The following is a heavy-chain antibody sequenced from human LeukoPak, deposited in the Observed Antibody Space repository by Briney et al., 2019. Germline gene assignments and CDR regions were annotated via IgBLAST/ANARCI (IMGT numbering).Heavy chain of an antibody. V-gene: IGHV3-66*02. CDR2: IYSGGST. D-gene: IGHD3-22*01. J-gene: IGHJ4*02. Sequence: PGGSLRLSCAVSGFTVSNNYMSWVRQAPGKGLEWVSVIYSGGSTYYADSVKGRFTISRDNSRNTLYLQVNSLRAEDTAVYYCARGRDNVDNYDSSGYFDYWGQGTLVTVSS. CDR3: ARGRDNVDNYDSSGYFDY. CDR1: GFTVSNNY.